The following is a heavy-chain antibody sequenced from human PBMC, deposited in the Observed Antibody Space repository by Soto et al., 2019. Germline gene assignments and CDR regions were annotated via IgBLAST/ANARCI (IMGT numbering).Heavy chain of an antibody. Sequence: SGGALRHSCSASGFTLSTCANNLGRPAPGKGLEWVSATDGSGGSIYYADSVKGRFTISRDNSKTTLYLQMDSLRAEDTAVYYCAKGGGDSLRYGMDVWGQGTTVTVSS. CDR1: GFTLSTCA. D-gene: IGHD2-21*02. J-gene: IGHJ6*02. CDR3: AKGGGDSLRYGMDV. CDR2: TDGSGGSI. V-gene: IGHV3-23*01.